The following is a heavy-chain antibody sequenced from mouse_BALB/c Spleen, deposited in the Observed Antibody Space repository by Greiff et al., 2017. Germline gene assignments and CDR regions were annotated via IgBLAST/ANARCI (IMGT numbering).Heavy chain of an antibody. CDR3: ARDRGGNDYYAMDY. J-gene: IGHJ4*01. Sequence: EVNLVESGGGLVQPGGSRKLSCAASGFTFSDYGMAWVRQAPGKGPEWVAFISNLAYSIYYADTVKGRFTISRENAKNTLYLEMSSLRSEDTAMYYCARDRGGNDYYAMDYWGQGTSVTVSS. V-gene: IGHV5-15*02. CDR2: ISNLAYSI. D-gene: IGHD2-1*01. CDR1: GFTFSDYG.